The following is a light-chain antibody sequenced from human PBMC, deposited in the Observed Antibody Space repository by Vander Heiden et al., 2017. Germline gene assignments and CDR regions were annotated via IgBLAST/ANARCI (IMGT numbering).Light chain of an antibody. CDR3: HQRGSWPYT. Sequence: EIVLTQSPGGRSLSQRERATLSCSASQNVNDSLAWYQQKPGQAPRLLIYEASSRATDFPPRFTGSGSGTDFTLTISGLEPEDVAVYYCHQRGSWPYTFGQGTKVEIK. V-gene: IGKV3-11*01. CDR1: QNVNDS. CDR2: EAS. J-gene: IGKJ2*01.